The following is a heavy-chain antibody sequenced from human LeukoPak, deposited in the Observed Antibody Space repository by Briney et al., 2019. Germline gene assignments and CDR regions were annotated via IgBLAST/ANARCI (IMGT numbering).Heavy chain of an antibody. Sequence: SGPTLVNPTQTLTLTCTFSGFSLSTSGVGVGWIRQPPGKALEWLALIYWNDDKRYSPSLKSRLTITKDTSKNQVVLTMTNMDPVDTATYYCAHMPLYYYDSSGSPIGGEFDYWGQGTLVTVSS. D-gene: IGHD3-22*01. J-gene: IGHJ4*02. V-gene: IGHV2-5*01. CDR3: AHMPLYYYDSSGSPIGGEFDY. CDR1: GFSLSTSGVG. CDR2: IYWNDDK.